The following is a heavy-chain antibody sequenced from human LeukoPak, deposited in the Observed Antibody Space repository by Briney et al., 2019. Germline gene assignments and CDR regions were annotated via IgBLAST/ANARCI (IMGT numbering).Heavy chain of an antibody. D-gene: IGHD3-22*01. Sequence: GGSLRLSCTASGFTFSNSWMSWVRLPPGKGLEWVTNIKEDGSQEYYVDSVKGRFTISRDNSKNTLYLQMNSLRAEDTAVYYCAKEADYYDSSGCIDYWGQGTLVTVSS. CDR2: IKEDGSQE. CDR3: AKEADYYDSSGCIDY. CDR1: GFTFSNSW. V-gene: IGHV3-7*05. J-gene: IGHJ4*02.